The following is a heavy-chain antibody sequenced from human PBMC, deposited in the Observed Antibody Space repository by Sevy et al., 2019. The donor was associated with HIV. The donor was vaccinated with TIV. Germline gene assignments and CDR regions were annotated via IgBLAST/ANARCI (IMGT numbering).Heavy chain of an antibody. J-gene: IGHJ6*02. V-gene: IGHV3-30-3*01. D-gene: IGHD4-17*01. CDR3: ARDPDYGDHYYYYYGMDV. Sequence: GGSLRLSCAASGITFSSHAMHWVRQAPGKGLEWVTIISYDGSNKYYADSVKGRFTISRDNSKNSLYLQMNSLRDEDTAVYYCARDPDYGDHYYYYYGMDVWGQGTTVTVSS. CDR2: ISYDGSNK. CDR1: GITFSSHA.